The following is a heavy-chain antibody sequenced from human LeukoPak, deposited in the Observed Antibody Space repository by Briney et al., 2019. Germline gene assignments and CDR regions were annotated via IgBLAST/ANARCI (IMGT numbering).Heavy chain of an antibody. D-gene: IGHD1-26*01. V-gene: IGHV3-53*01. CDR3: ARDVVGSFHYFDF. CDR1: GFNISSNY. J-gene: IGHJ4*02. CDR2: IYSGGYT. Sequence: GGSLRLSCAASGFNISSNYMSWVRQAPGKGLEWVSVIYSGGYTYYTDSVKGRFTISRDNAKNTVYLQMNSLRVDDTAVYYCARDVVGSFHYFDFWGRGTLVTVSS.